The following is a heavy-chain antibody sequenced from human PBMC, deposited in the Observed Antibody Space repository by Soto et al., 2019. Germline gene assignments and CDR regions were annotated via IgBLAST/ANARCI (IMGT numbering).Heavy chain of an antibody. CDR2: ISYDGTNQ. V-gene: IGHV3-30*18. CDR3: AKSFQEHRDYDFGMDV. D-gene: IGHD1-1*01. CDR1: EFTFSNYG. Sequence: QVQLVESGGGVVQPGRSLRLSCTDSEFTFSNYGMHWVRQAPGKGLEWVAVISYDGTNQYYADSLKGRFTISRDNSKNTVYLQMNSLRDEDTAVYYCAKSFQEHRDYDFGMDVWGQGTTVTVSS. J-gene: IGHJ6*02.